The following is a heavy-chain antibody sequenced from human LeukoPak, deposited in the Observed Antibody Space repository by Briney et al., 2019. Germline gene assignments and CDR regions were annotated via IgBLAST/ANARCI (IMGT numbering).Heavy chain of an antibody. D-gene: IGHD3-10*01. CDR3: ARGYGSGSYYPDYNWFDP. J-gene: IGHJ5*02. CDR2: IYHSGST. V-gene: IGHV4-38-2*02. CDR1: GYSISSGYY. Sequence: PSETLSLTCTVSGYSISSGYYWGWIRQPPGKGLEWIGSIYHSGSTYYNPSLKSRVTISVDTSKNQFSLKLSSVTAADTAVYYCARGYGSGSYYPDYNWFDPWGQGTLVTVSS.